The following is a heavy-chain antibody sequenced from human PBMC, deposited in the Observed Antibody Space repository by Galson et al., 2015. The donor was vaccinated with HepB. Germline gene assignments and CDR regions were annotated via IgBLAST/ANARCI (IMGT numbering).Heavy chain of an antibody. J-gene: IGHJ6*03. Sequence: LSLTCTVSGGSVSSGSHQWSWIRQVSGKGLEWIGNTFYTGSANYNPSLKSRLTISVDTSKNQFSLKLSAMTAADTAVYYCARAGTVNYFYYYYMDVWGKGTTVTVSS. V-gene: IGHV4-61*01. CDR2: TFYTGSA. CDR1: GGSVSSGSHQ. CDR3: ARAGTVNYFYYYYMDV. D-gene: IGHD4-11*01.